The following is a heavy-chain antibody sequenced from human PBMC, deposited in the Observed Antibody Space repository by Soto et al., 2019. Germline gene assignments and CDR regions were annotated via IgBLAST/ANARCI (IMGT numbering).Heavy chain of an antibody. CDR2: IYYSGST. CDR3: ARDELGYCSSTSCPDAFDI. D-gene: IGHD2-2*01. Sequence: SXTLSLTCTVSGGSISSYYWSWIRQPPGKGLEWMGYIYYSGSTNYNPSLKSRFTISVETSKNQFSLKLSSVTAADTAVYYCARDELGYCSSTSCPDAFDIWGQGTLVTVSS. V-gene: IGHV4-59*01. CDR1: GGSISSYY. J-gene: IGHJ3*02.